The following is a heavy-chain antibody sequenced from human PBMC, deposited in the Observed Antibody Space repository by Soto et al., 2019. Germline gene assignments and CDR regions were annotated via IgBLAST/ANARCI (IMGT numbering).Heavy chain of an antibody. CDR1: GYTFTNYD. CDR2: MNPNSGNT. D-gene: IGHD4-17*01. Sequence: ASVKVACKASGYTFTNYDINWVRQATGQGLEWMGWMNPNSGNTGYTQKFQGRVTMTRDTSISTAYMELSSLRSEDTAVYYCARGHDYGDYYYYYYYYMDVWGKGTMVTVSS. J-gene: IGHJ6*03. V-gene: IGHV1-8*01. CDR3: ARGHDYGDYYYYYYYYMDV.